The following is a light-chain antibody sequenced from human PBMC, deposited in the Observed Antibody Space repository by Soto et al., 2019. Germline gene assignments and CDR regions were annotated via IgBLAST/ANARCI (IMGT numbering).Light chain of an antibody. J-gene: IGKJ1*01. CDR3: LQHSSYPWT. Sequence: DIQMTQSPSSLSASVGDRVTISCQASQGIRSDLGWYQQKPGKAPKRLIYDASSLQSGVPSRFSGSGSETEFTLTISSLQPEDFATYYCLQHSSYPWTFGQGTKVEVK. CDR2: DAS. V-gene: IGKV1-17*01. CDR1: QGIRSD.